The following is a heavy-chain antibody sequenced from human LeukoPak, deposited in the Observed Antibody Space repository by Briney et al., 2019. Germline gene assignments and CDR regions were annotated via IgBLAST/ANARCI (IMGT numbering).Heavy chain of an antibody. Sequence: GGSLRLSCAASGFTFSSYSMNWVRQAPGKGLEWVSSISSSSSYIYYADSVKGRFTISRDNAKNSLYLQMNSLRAEDTAVYYCARGPSGYSYGPYYYYGMDVWGQGTTVTVSS. CDR1: GFTFSSYS. CDR3: ARGPSGYSYGPYYYYGMDV. D-gene: IGHD5-18*01. CDR2: ISSSSSYI. J-gene: IGHJ6*02. V-gene: IGHV3-21*01.